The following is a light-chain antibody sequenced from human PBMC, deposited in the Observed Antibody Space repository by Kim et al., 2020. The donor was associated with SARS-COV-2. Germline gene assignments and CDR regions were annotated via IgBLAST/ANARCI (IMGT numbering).Light chain of an antibody. J-gene: IGKJ2*03. CDR3: QQYGSSLYS. Sequence: SVGERVTLSCRASQSVSRNNLAWYQQKPGQAPRLLIYGATIRATGISDRFSGSGSGTDFTLTISRLEPEDFAVYYCQQYGSSLYSFGQGTKLEI. CDR2: GAT. V-gene: IGKV3-20*01. CDR1: QSVSRNN.